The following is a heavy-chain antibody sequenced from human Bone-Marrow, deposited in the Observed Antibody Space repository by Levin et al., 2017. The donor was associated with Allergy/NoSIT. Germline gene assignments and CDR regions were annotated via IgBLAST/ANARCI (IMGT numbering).Heavy chain of an antibody. J-gene: IGHJ4*02. Sequence: LRLSCAASGFTFDAYAMHWVRQAPGKGPEWVSGISWNSGSIGYADSVKGRFTISRDNAKNSLYLQMNSLRAEDTALYYCTKDHYGGNGPFDYWGQGTLVTVSS. CDR3: TKDHYGGNGPFDY. CDR1: GFTFDAYA. V-gene: IGHV3-9*01. CDR2: ISWNSGSI. D-gene: IGHD4-17*01.